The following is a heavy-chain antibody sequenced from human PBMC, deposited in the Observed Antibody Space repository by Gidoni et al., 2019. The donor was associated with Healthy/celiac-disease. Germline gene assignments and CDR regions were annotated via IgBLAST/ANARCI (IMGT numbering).Heavy chain of an antibody. CDR1: GFSLSNARMG. Sequence: QVTLKESGPVLVKPTETLTLTCTVSGFSLSNARMGVSWIRQPPWKDLEWLAHIFSNDEKSYSTSLKSRLTISKDPSKSQVVLTMTNMDPVDTATYYCARIQVGAKEPVTTDLDYWGQGTLVTVSS. CDR3: ARIQVGAKEPVTTDLDY. J-gene: IGHJ4*02. CDR2: IFSNDEK. V-gene: IGHV2-26*01. D-gene: IGHD1-26*01.